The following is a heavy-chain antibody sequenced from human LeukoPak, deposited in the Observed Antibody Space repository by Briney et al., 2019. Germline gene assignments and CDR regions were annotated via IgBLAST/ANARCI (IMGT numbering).Heavy chain of an antibody. CDR3: ARHGPTREIDY. CDR2: IYSSGST. D-gene: IGHD5-12*01. J-gene: IGHJ4*02. CDR1: GGSISSYY. V-gene: IGHV4-59*08. Sequence: SETLSLTCTVSGGSISSYYWSWIRQPPGKGLEWIGYIYSSGSTNYNPSLKSRVTMSVDTSKNQFSLKLSADTAADTAVYYCARHGPTREIDYWGQGTLVTVSS.